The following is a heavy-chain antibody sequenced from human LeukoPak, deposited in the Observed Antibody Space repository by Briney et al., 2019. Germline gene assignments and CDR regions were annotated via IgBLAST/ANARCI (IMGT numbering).Heavy chain of an antibody. J-gene: IGHJ4*02. CDR2: ISGSGGIT. Sequence: GGSLRLSCAASGLTFSSYAMSWVRQAPGKGLEWVSTISGSGGITYYADSVKGRFTISRDNSKNTLYLQMNSLRAEDTAVFYCAKDHMVLSYDFWSGYYSEYFDYWGQGTLVTVSS. D-gene: IGHD3-3*01. CDR3: AKDHMVLSYDFWSGYYSEYFDY. CDR1: GLTFSSYA. V-gene: IGHV3-23*01.